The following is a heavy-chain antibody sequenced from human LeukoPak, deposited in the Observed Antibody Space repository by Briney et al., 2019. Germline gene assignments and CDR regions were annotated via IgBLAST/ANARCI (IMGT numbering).Heavy chain of an antibody. V-gene: IGHV4-31*03. CDR1: GGSISSGGYY. CDR2: IYYSGST. J-gene: IGHJ3*02. D-gene: IGHD2-15*01. Sequence: SQTLSLTCTVSGGSISSGGYYWGWIRQHPGKGLEWIGYIYYSGSTYYNPSLKSRVTISVDTSKNQFSLKLSSVTAADTAVYYCAREGVVAFDIWGQGTMVTVSP. CDR3: AREGVVAFDI.